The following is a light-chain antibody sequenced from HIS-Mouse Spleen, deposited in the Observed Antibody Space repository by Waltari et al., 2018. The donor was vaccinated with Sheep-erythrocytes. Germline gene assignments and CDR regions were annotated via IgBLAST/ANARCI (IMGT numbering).Light chain of an antibody. Sequence: VLTQPPSVSVSPGQTASITCSGDKLGDKYAYWYQQKPGQSPVLVIYQDSKRPSGIPERFSGSNSGNTATLTISGTQAMDEADYYCQAWDSSTAVFGGGTKLTVL. V-gene: IGLV3-1*01. J-gene: IGLJ2*01. CDR1: KLGDKY. CDR2: QDS. CDR3: QAWDSSTAV.